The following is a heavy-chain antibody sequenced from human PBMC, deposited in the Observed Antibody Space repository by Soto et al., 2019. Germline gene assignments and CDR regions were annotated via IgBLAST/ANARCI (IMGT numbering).Heavy chain of an antibody. CDR2: IITIFGTA. CDR1: GGTFSSYA. CDR3: ARGTLGYCRGGSCDVMSY. V-gene: IGHV1-69*06. Sequence: QVQLVQSGAEVKKPGSSVKVSCKASGGTFSSYAISWVRQAPGQGLEWMGGIITIFGTANYAQQFQGRVTITADKATSTAYMELSSLRSEDTAVYYCARGTLGYCRGGSCDVMSYWGQGTLVTVSS. J-gene: IGHJ4*02. D-gene: IGHD2-15*01.